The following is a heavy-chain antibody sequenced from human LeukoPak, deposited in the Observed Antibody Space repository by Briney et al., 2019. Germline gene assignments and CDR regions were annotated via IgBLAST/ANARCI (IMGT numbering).Heavy chain of an antibody. CDR3: ARDYGDPTHFDY. Sequence: GASVKVSCKASGYTFTGYYMHWVRQAPGQGLEWMGGIIPIFGTANYAQKFQGRVTITADESTSTAYMELSSLRSEDTAVYYCARDYGDPTHFDYWGQGTLVTVSS. CDR1: GYTFTGYY. D-gene: IGHD4-17*01. V-gene: IGHV1-69*13. J-gene: IGHJ4*02. CDR2: IIPIFGTA.